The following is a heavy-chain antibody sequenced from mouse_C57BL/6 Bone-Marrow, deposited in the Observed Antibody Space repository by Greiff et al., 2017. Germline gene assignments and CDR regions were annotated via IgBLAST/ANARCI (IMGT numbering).Heavy chain of an antibody. CDR3: TTGYFDV. V-gene: IGHV14-4*01. Sequence: EVQLQQSGAELVRPGASVTLSCTASGFNIKDDYMHWVKQRPEQGLEWIGWIDPENGDTEYASKFQGKATITADTSSNTAYLQLSSLTSEDTAVYYCTTGYFDVWGTGTTVTVSS. CDR1: GFNIKDDY. J-gene: IGHJ1*03. CDR2: IDPENGDT.